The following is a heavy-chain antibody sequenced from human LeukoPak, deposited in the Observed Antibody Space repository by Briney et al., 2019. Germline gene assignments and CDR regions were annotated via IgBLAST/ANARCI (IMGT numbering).Heavy chain of an antibody. J-gene: IGHJ4*02. CDR3: ARERSGYGGSYYFDY. Sequence: GASVEVSCKASGYTFTSYYMHWVRQAPGQGLEWMGIINPSGGSTSYAQKFQGRVTMTRDMSTSTVYMELSSLRSEDTAVYYCARERSGYGGSYYFDYWGQGTLVTVSS. CDR2: INPSGGST. D-gene: IGHD1-26*01. V-gene: IGHV1-46*01. CDR1: GYTFTSYY.